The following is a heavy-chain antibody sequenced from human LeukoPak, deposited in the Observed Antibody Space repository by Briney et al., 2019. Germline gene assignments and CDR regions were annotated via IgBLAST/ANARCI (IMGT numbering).Heavy chain of an antibody. J-gene: IGHJ4*02. V-gene: IGHV3-30*02. Sequence: PGGSLRLSCAASGFTFSRFGMHWVRQAPGKGLQGGAFIRYDGTNKFYADSVKGRFTMSRDDPKNTLYLQMNSLSAEDTAVYYCAKSRGEQLYFRDFDYWGQGTLVTVAS. CDR1: GFTFSRFG. D-gene: IGHD1/OR15-1a*01. CDR2: IRYDGTNK. CDR3: AKSRGEQLYFRDFDY.